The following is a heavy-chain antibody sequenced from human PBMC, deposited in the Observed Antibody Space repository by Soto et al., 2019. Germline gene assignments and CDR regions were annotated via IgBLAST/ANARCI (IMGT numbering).Heavy chain of an antibody. Sequence: ASVKVSCKASGYTFTSYAMHWVRQAPGQRLEWMGWINAGNGNTKYSQKFQGRVTITRDTSASTAYMELRSLRSDDMAVYYCARDKGHNWSYAAVGYYGMDVWGQGTTVTVSS. CDR3: ARDKGHNWSYAAVGYYGMDV. CDR2: INAGNGNT. D-gene: IGHD1-7*01. J-gene: IGHJ6*02. CDR1: GYTFTSYA. V-gene: IGHV1-3*01.